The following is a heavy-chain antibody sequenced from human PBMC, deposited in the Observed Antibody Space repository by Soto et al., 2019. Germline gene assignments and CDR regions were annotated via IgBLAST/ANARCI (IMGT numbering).Heavy chain of an antibody. CDR1: GFTFSDYA. CDR2: ISGSGGPT. J-gene: IGHJ4*02. D-gene: IGHD2-15*01. CDR3: AKELGYCSGGSCYSVGYFDY. V-gene: IGHV3-23*01. Sequence: EVQLLESGGGLVQPGGSLRLSCAASGFTFSDYAMSWVRQAPGKGLGWASAISGSGGPTFYADSVKGRFTISRDNSKNTLYLQMNSLRAEDTAVYYCAKELGYCSGGSCYSVGYFDYWGQGTLVTVSS.